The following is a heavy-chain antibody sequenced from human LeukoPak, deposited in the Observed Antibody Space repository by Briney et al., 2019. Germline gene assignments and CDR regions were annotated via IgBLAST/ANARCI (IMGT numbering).Heavy chain of an antibody. CDR1: GFTFSTFV. CDR2: ILYDGTNK. V-gene: IGHV3-30*01. Sequence: GGSLRLSCAASGFTFSTFVMHWVRQAPGKGLQWVAVILYDGTNKYFADSVKGRFTISRDNSKNTLYLQMNSLRAEDTAVYYCARGTLTTNYYYGMDVWGQGTTVTVSS. D-gene: IGHD4-11*01. CDR3: ARGTLTTNYYYGMDV. J-gene: IGHJ6*02.